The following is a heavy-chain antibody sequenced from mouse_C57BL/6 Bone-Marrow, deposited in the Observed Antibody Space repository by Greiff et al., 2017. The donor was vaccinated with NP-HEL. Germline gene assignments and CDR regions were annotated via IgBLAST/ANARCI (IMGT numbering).Heavy chain of an antibody. CDR3: ARGGTTVVARAYWYFDV. CDR2: INPNNGGP. Sequence: VQLQQSGPELVKPGASVKMSCKASGYTFTDYNMHWVKQSHGKSLEWIGDINPNNGGPSYNQKFKGKATLTVNKSSSTAYMELRSLTAEDYAVYYCARGGTTVVARAYWYFDVWGTGTTVTVSS. V-gene: IGHV1-22*01. CDR1: GYTFTDYN. J-gene: IGHJ1*03. D-gene: IGHD1-1*01.